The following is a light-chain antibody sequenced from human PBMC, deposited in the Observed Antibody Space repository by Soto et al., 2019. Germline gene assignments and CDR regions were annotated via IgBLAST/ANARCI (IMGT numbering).Light chain of an antibody. CDR3: LLYFGSAELV. J-gene: IGLJ2*01. CDR2: STS. V-gene: IGLV7-43*01. CDR1: TGTVNSGHY. Sequence: QAVVIQEPSLTVSPGGTVTHTCTSSTGTVNSGHYPNWFQQRPGQAPKALIYSTSNKYSWTPDHFSGSLLGGKAALTLSGVQPEDEADYFCLLYFGSAELVFGGGTKLTVL.